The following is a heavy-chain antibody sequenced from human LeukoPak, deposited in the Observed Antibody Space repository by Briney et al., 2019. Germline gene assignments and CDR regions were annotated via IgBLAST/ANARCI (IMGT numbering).Heavy chain of an antibody. D-gene: IGHD6-19*01. V-gene: IGHV3-33*01. CDR3: ARDRIAVALDV. J-gene: IGHJ6*02. Sequence: PGRSLRLSCAPSGFTFSSYGMHWVRQAPGKGLEWVAVIWYDGSNKYYADSVKGRFTISRDNSKNTLYLQMNSLRAEDTAVYYCARDRIAVALDVWGQGTTVTVSS. CDR1: GFTFSSYG. CDR2: IWYDGSNK.